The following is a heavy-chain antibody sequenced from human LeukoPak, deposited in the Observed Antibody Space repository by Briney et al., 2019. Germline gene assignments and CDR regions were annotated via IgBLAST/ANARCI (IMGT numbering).Heavy chain of an antibody. Sequence: ASVKVSCKASGYTFAGYHMHWVRQATGQGLEWMGWMNPNSGNSGYAQKFQGRVTMTRDTSISTAYMELSSLRSEDTAVYYCARDLYNYGTNFDFWGQGTLVTVSS. V-gene: IGHV1-8*02. CDR3: ARDLYNYGTNFDF. CDR2: MNPNSGNS. CDR1: GYTFAGYH. D-gene: IGHD5-18*01. J-gene: IGHJ4*02.